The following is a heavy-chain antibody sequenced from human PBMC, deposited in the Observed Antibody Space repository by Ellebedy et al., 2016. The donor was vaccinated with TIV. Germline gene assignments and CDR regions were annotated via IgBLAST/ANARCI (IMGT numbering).Heavy chain of an antibody. CDR3: ALTYFYASSGYWTFDS. D-gene: IGHD3-22*01. Sequence: MPSETLSLTCTVSGASISRHHWSWLRLPPGKGLEWIGYIDHNGRTKYNPALKSRVTISLATSKKQVSLKLRSVTAADTAVYYCALTYFYASSGYWTFDSWGQGTLVTVSS. CDR2: IDHNGRT. CDR1: GASISRHH. V-gene: IGHV4-59*08. J-gene: IGHJ4*02.